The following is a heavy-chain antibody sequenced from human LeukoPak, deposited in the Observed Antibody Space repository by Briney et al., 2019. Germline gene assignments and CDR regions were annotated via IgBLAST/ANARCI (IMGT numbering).Heavy chain of an antibody. CDR2: IKQDGSEK. V-gene: IGHV3-7*01. CDR1: GFTFSNYW. CDR3: ARKVTIFGVEDGDAFDI. D-gene: IGHD3-3*01. Sequence: GGSLRLSCAASGFTFSNYWMHWVRQAPGKGLEWVANIKQDGSEKYYVDSVKGRFTISRDNAKNSLYLQMNSLRAEDTAVYYCARKVTIFGVEDGDAFDIWGQGTMVTVSS. J-gene: IGHJ3*02.